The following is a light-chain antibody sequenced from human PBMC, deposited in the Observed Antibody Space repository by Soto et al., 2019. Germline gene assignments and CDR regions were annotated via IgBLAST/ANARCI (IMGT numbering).Light chain of an antibody. V-gene: IGKV1-27*01. J-gene: IGKJ3*01. CDR1: PGIRHY. Sequence: DIQMTQSPSSLSASVGDRVTITCRATPGIRHYSAWYQQKPGRVPKLLIYGASTLQSGVPSRFSGSGSGTDFTLTITSLQPEDVAPYYCQKYNSAPSFTFGPGTQVDIK. CDR2: GAS. CDR3: QKYNSAPSFT.